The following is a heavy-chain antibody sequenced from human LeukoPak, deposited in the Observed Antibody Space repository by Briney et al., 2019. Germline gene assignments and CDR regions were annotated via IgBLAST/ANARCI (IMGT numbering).Heavy chain of an antibody. CDR1: GFTFSSYS. D-gene: IGHD2-15*01. J-gene: IGHJ4*02. CDR2: ISSSSYI. CDR3: ARGQGRGFPYYFDY. V-gene: IGHV3-21*01. Sequence: PGGSLRLSCAASGFTFSSYSMNWVRQAPGKGLEWVSSISSSSYIYYADSVKGRFTISRDNAKNSLYLQMNSLRAEDTAVYYCARGQGRGFPYYFDYWGQGTLVTVSS.